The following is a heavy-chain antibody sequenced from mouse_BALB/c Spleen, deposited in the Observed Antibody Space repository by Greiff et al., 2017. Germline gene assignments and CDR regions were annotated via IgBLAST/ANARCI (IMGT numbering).Heavy chain of an antibody. Sequence: DVQLQESGPGLVKPSQSLSLTCTVTGYSITSDYAWNWIRQFPGNKLEWMGYISYSGSTSYNPSLKSRISITRDTSKNQFFLQLNSVTTEDTATYYCAEDYGSWFAYWGQGTLVTVSA. CDR3: AEDYGSWFAY. D-gene: IGHD1-2*01. CDR2: ISYSGST. V-gene: IGHV3-2*02. CDR1: GYSITSDYA. J-gene: IGHJ3*01.